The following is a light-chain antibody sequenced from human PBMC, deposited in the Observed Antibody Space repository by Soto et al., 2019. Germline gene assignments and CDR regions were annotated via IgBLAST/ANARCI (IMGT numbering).Light chain of an antibody. V-gene: IGKV3-20*01. CDR3: QQYGSSPT. CDR1: QSVSSSY. J-gene: IGKJ1*01. Sequence: IVLTQSPGTLSLSPGERATLSCRASQSVSSSYLAWYQQKPGQAPRLLIYGASSRATGIPDRFSGSGSGTDFTLTISSLEPEDFAVYYCQQYGSSPTFCQGTKVDIK. CDR2: GAS.